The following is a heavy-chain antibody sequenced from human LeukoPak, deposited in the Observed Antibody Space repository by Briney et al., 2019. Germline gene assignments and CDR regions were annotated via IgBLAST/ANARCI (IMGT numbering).Heavy chain of an antibody. CDR1: GFTFSSYS. D-gene: IGHD3-22*01. V-gene: IGHV3-21*01. CDR3: ARAYYYDSSGYYPSDYYYMDV. Sequence: GGSLRLSCAASGFTFSSYSMNWVRQAPGKGLEWVSSISSSSSYIYYADSVKGRFTISRDNAKNSLYLQMNSLRAEDTVVYYCARAYYYDSSGYYPSDYYYMDVWVKGTTVTVSS. CDR2: ISSSSSYI. J-gene: IGHJ6*03.